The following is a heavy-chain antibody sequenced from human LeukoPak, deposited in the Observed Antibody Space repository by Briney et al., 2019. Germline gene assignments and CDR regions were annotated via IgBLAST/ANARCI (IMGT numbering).Heavy chain of an antibody. V-gene: IGHV3-30*02. CDR3: AKDSHYDFWSGYYPIRSFDY. D-gene: IGHD3-3*01. Sequence: PGGSLRLSCAASGFTFSSYGMHWVRQAPGKGLEWVAFIRYDGSNKYYADSVKGRFTISRDNSKNTLYLQMNSLRAEDTAVYYCAKDSHYDFWSGYYPIRSFDYWGQGTLVTVSS. CDR1: GFTFSSYG. J-gene: IGHJ4*02. CDR2: IRYDGSNK.